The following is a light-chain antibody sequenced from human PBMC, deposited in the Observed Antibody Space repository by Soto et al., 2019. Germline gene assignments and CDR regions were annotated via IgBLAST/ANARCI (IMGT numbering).Light chain of an antibody. CDR1: QSVSSTY. CDR2: GAS. V-gene: IGKV3-15*01. J-gene: IGKJ1*01. CDR3: QQYNNWPWT. Sequence: EIVLTQSPVTLSLSPGERATLSCRASQSVSSTYLAWYQQRPGQAPRLLIYGASTRATGFPARFSGSGSGTDFTLTISSLQSEDFAVYYCQQYNNWPWTFGQGTRWIS.